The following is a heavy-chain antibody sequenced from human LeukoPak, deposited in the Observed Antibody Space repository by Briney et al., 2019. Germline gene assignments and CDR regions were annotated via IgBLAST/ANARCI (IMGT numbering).Heavy chain of an antibody. V-gene: IGHV3-21*01. Sequence: PGGSLRLSCAASGFTFSSYSMNWVRQAPGKGLEWVSSISSSSSYICYADSVKGRFTISRDNAKNSLYLQMNSLRAEDTAVYYCARGWPSDYWGQGTLVTVSS. J-gene: IGHJ4*02. CDR1: GFTFSSYS. CDR2: ISSSSSYI. CDR3: ARGWPSDY. D-gene: IGHD6-19*01.